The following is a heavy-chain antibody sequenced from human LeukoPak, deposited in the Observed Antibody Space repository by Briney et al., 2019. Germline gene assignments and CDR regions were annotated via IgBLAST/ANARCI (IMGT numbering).Heavy chain of an antibody. Sequence: PSETLFLTCTVSGGSISSYYWSWIRQPPGKGLEWIGYIYTSGSTNYNPSLKSRVTISVDTSKNQFSLKLSSVTAADTAVYYCARRAFGFDYWGQGTLVTVSS. J-gene: IGHJ4*02. V-gene: IGHV4-4*09. D-gene: IGHD2/OR15-2a*01. CDR1: GGSISSYY. CDR3: ARRAFGFDY. CDR2: IYTSGST.